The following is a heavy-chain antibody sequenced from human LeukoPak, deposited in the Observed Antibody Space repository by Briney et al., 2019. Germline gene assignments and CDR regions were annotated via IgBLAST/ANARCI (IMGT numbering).Heavy chain of an antibody. CDR1: GGSIRSTSYY. CDR2: VHHSGST. V-gene: IGHV4-39*01. Sequence: PSETLSLTCTVSGGSIRSTSYYWGWIRQPPGKGLEWLGSVHHSGSTYDNPSLKSRVTISVDTSKNQFSLKLISATAADTAVYYCARRSTVAGRGRFDPWGQGTLVTVSS. CDR3: ARRSTVAGRGRFDP. D-gene: IGHD6-19*01. J-gene: IGHJ5*02.